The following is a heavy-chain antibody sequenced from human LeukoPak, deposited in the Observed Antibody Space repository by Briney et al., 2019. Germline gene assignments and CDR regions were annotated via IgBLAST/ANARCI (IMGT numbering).Heavy chain of an antibody. Sequence: SETLSLTCTVSGGSISSYHWSWIRQPAGKGLEWIGRIYTSGSTNCNPSPKSRVTMSVDTSKNQFSLKLSSVTAADTAVYYCARSLYAPEYSSGWHDYWGQGTLVTVSS. D-gene: IGHD6-19*01. CDR1: GGSISSYH. CDR2: IYTSGST. J-gene: IGHJ4*02. CDR3: ARSLYAPEYSSGWHDY. V-gene: IGHV4-4*07.